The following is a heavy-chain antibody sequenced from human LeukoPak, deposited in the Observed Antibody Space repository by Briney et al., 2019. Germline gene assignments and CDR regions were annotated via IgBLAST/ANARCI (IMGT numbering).Heavy chain of an antibody. CDR3: ARDLWGWGSDYLDY. D-gene: IGHD4/OR15-4a*01. J-gene: IGHJ4*02. CDR1: GYTFTDDY. V-gene: IGHV1-2*06. Sequence: ASVKVSCKASGYTFTDDYVHWVRLVPGQGLEWMGRISPNSGATNYAEKFRGRVTMARDTSINTVYMEMSSLRSDDTAVYYCARDLWGWGSDYLDYWGQGTLVTVSS. CDR2: ISPNSGAT.